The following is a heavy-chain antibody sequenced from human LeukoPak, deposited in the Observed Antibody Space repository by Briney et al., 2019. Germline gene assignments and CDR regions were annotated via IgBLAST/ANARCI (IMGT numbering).Heavy chain of an antibody. CDR3: ARAPGDFERWFDP. V-gene: IGHV4-34*01. CDR1: GGSFSGYY. D-gene: IGHD3-3*01. J-gene: IGHJ5*02. Sequence: SETLSLTCAVYGGSFSGYYWSWIRQPPGKGLEWIGSIYHSGSTYYNPSLKSRVTISVDTSKNQFSLKLSSVTAADTAVYYCARAPGDFERWFDPWGQGTLVTVSS. CDR2: IYHSGST.